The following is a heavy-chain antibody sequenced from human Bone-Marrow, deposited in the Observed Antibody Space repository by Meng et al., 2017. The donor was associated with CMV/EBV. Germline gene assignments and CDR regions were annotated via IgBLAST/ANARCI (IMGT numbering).Heavy chain of an antibody. CDR1: GFTFSRHW. CDR2: IKQDGSEK. CDR3: ARNYNFWRVTGGYFYYGLDV. V-gene: IGHV3-7*01. J-gene: IGHJ6*02. D-gene: IGHD3-3*01. Sequence: GESLKISCVASGFTFSRHWMSWVRQAPGKGLEWVANIKQDGSEKYYVDSVKGRFTISRDNAKNSLYLQMDILRAEDTAVYYCARNYNFWRVTGGYFYYGLDVWGQGTTVTVSS.